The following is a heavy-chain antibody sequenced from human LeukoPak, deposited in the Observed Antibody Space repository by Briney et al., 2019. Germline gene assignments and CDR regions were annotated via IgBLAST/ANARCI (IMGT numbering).Heavy chain of an antibody. CDR2: IYYSGST. CDR1: GDSISSADYS. CDR3: ARVRDGYPGYFDY. V-gene: IGHV4-30-4*01. J-gene: IGHJ4*02. Sequence: SETLSLTCAVSGDSISSADYSWSWVRQPPGKGLEWIGYIYYSGSTYYNPSLKSRLLISLDTSKNHFSLRVRSVTAADTAVYFCARVRDGYPGYFDYWGQGTLVTVSS. D-gene: IGHD5-24*01.